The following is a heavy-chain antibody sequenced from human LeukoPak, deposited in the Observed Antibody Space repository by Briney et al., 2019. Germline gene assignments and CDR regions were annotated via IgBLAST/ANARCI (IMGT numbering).Heavy chain of an antibody. V-gene: IGHV3-30*03. Sequence: WGSLRLSCAVSGFTFSSYGMHWVRQAPGKGLEWVAVISYDGSNKYYADSVKGRFTISRDNSKNTLYLQMNSLRAEDTAVYYCARARYPYSSGPTLGMDVWGQGTTVTVSS. D-gene: IGHD6-19*01. J-gene: IGHJ6*02. CDR2: ISYDGSNK. CDR1: GFTFSSYG. CDR3: ARARYPYSSGPTLGMDV.